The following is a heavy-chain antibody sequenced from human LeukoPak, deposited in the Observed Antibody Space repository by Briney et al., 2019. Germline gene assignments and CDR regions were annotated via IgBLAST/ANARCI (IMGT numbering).Heavy chain of an antibody. CDR1: GGSISSYY. Sequence: SETLSLTCTVSGGSISSYYWSWIRQPPGKGLEWIGYIYYSGSTYYNPSLKSRVTISVDTSKNQFSLKLSSVTAADTAVYYCARGSGVVVVAATHPYYYGMDVWGQGTTVTVSS. CDR3: ARGSGVVVVAATHPYYYGMDV. V-gene: IGHV4-59*12. D-gene: IGHD2-15*01. J-gene: IGHJ6*02. CDR2: IYYSGST.